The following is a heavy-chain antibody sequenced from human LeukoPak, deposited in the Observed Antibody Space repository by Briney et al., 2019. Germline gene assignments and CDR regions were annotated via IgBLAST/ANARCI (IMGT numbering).Heavy chain of an antibody. CDR2: IYYSGST. CDR3: AREVRSAWASFDP. V-gene: IGHV4-39*02. J-gene: IGHJ5*02. Sequence: SETLSLTCTVSGGSISSSSYYWGWIRQPPGKGLEWIGSIYYSGSTYYDPSLKSRVTISVDTSKNQFSLKLSSVTAADTAVYYCAREVRSAWASFDPWGQGTLVTVSS. CDR1: GGSISSSSYY. D-gene: IGHD1-26*01.